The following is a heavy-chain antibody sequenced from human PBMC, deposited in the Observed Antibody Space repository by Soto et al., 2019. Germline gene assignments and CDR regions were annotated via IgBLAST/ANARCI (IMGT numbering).Heavy chain of an antibody. Sequence: ASVKVSCKASGYTFTSYYIHWVRQAPGQGLEWMGIINPSGGSTSYAQKFQDRVTMTRDTSTSTVYMELSSLRSEDTAVYYCARGHEFGGNSDAFDIWGQGTMVTVSS. CDR3: ARGHEFGGNSDAFDI. D-gene: IGHD2-21*01. CDR2: INPSGGST. J-gene: IGHJ3*02. CDR1: GYTFTSYY. V-gene: IGHV1-46*01.